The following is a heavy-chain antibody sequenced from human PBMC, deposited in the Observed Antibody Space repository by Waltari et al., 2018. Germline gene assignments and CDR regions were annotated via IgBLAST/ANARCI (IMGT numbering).Heavy chain of an antibody. CDR2: ISSSSSTI. CDR1: GFTFSSYS. CDR3: VKDPIAAAGGGRYFDY. V-gene: IGHV3-48*01. Sequence: EVQLVESGGGLVQPGGSLRLSCAASGFTFSSYSMNWVRQAPGKGLEWVSYISSSSSTIYYADSVKGRFTISRDNSKNTLYLQMNSLRAEDTAVYYCVKDPIAAAGGGRYFDYWGQGTLVTVSS. D-gene: IGHD6-13*01. J-gene: IGHJ4*02.